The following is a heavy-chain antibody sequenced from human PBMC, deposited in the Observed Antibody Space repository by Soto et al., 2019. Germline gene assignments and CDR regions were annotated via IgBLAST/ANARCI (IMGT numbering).Heavy chain of an antibody. D-gene: IGHD1-1*01. V-gene: IGHV3-64*01. CDR3: ARDLGAERDRRAFDI. CDR1: GFTFSSYA. Sequence: GGSLRLSCAASGFTFSSYAMHWVRQAPGKGLEYVSAISSNGGSTYYANSVKGRFTISRDNSKNTLYLQMGSLRAEDVAVYDCARDLGAERDRRAFDIWGQGTMVTVSS. CDR2: ISSNGGST. J-gene: IGHJ3*02.